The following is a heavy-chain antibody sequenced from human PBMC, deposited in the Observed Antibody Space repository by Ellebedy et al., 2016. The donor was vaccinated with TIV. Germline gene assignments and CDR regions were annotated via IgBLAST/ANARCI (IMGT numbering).Heavy chain of an antibody. D-gene: IGHD2-15*01. CDR2: ISSSVTTK. V-gene: IGHV3-48*03. J-gene: IGHJ6*02. Sequence: GESLKISCAASGFPFSSFEFNWVRQSPGKGLEWVSYISSSVTTKYYADSVKGRFTISRDNAKNSLSLQMNSLRAEDTAVYYCAAAHYYFYGKDVWGQGTRVTVSS. CDR1: GFPFSSFE. CDR3: AAAHYYFYGKDV.